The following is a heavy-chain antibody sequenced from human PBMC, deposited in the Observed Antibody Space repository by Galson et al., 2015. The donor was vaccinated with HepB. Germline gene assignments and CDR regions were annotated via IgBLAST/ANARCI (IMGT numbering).Heavy chain of an antibody. CDR3: AIEPPYHGTTNYYQDY. D-gene: IGHD2/OR15-2a*01. Sequence: SETLSLTCSVYGGSFSIDYWTWIRQPPGKGLEWIGEINHSGITNYNPSLKSRVTMSVDTSKNQFSLQLTSVTATDTAVYYCAIEPPYHGTTNYYQDYWGQGTLVTVSS. J-gene: IGHJ4*02. CDR2: INHSGIT. V-gene: IGHV4-34*01. CDR1: GGSFSIDY.